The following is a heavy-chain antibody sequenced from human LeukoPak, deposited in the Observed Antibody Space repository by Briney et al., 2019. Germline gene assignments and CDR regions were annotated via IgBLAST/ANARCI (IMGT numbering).Heavy chain of an antibody. CDR2: IKQDGSEK. V-gene: IGHV3-7*05. J-gene: IGHJ6*02. CDR1: GFTLSSYW. D-gene: IGHD4-17*01. CDR3: TTNTRDYGDYSYYYGVDV. Sequence: PGGSLRLSCAASGFTLSSYWMSWVRQAPGEGLEWVANIKQDGSEKYYVYSVKGRFTISRDNAKNSLYLQMNSLKTEDTAVYYCTTNTRDYGDYSYYYGVDVWGLGTTVTVSS.